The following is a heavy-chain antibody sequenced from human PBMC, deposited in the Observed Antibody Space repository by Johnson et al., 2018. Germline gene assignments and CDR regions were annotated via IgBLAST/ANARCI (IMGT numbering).Heavy chain of an antibody. Sequence: EVQLVESGGGLVQPGGSLRLSCAASGFTFSSYAMSWVRQAPGKGLEWVSAISGSGGSTYYADSVKGRFTISRDNSKNTLYLQMNSLRAEDTAGYYRAKEGMVTYCYYYGMDVWGQGTTVTVSS. J-gene: IGHJ6*02. CDR2: ISGSGGST. CDR1: GFTFSSYA. V-gene: IGHV3-23*04. D-gene: IGHD5-18*01. CDR3: AKEGMVTYCYYYGMDV.